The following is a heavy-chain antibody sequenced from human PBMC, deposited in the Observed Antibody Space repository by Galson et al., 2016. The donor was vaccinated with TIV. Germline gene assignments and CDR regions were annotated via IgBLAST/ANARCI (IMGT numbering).Heavy chain of an antibody. J-gene: IGHJ4*02. CDR1: GLSFSNHF. V-gene: IGHV3-72*01. D-gene: IGHD4/OR15-4a*01. CDR2: IRNKGAGYST. CDR3: VRDWRGAGDY. Sequence: SLRLSCAASGLSFSNHFMDWVRQAPGKGLEWVARIRNKGAGYSTEYAASVKGRFTISRGDSKTSLYLQMNSLKTEDTAVYFCVRDWRGAGDYWGQGTLLTVSS.